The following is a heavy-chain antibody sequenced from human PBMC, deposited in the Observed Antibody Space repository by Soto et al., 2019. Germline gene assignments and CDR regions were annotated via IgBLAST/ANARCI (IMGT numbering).Heavy chain of an antibody. D-gene: IGHD6-19*01. V-gene: IGHV3-21*01. Sequence: GGSLRLSCAASGFTFSSYSMNWVRQAPGKGLEWVSSISSSSSYIYYADSVKGRFTISRDNAKNSLYLQMNSLRAEDTAVYYCARDAKQWLDDAFDIWGQGTMVTVSS. CDR2: ISSSSSYI. J-gene: IGHJ3*02. CDR1: GFTFSSYS. CDR3: ARDAKQWLDDAFDI.